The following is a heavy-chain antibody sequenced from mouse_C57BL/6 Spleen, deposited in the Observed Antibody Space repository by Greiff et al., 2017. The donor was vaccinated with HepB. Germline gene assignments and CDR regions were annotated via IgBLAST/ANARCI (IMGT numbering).Heavy chain of an antibody. Sequence: DVMLVESGGGLVQPKGSLKLSCAASGFTFNTYAMHWVRQAPGKGLEWVARIRSKSSNYATYYADSVKDRFTISRDDSQSMLYLQMNNLKTEDTAMYYCVRGTIYDGYFNAMDYWGQGTSVTVSS. J-gene: IGHJ4*01. CDR1: GFTFNTYA. CDR2: IRSKSSNYAT. D-gene: IGHD2-3*01. CDR3: VRGTIYDGYFNAMDY. V-gene: IGHV10-3*01.